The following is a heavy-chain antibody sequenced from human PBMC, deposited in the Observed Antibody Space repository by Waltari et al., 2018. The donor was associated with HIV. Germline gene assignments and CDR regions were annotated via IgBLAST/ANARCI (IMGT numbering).Heavy chain of an antibody. CDR2: INQAGTER. D-gene: IGHD3-10*01. CDR3: ATTHGSGDFDNDFDY. J-gene: IGHJ4*02. CDR1: GFTFTFYW. Sequence: EVQLVESGGGWVQPGGSLTLTCEAYGFTFTFYWLSWVRQAPGKGLGWVANINQAGTERHYVDSVRCRFTISRDNGKTSLFLQMNSLSVEDTAVYYCATTHGSGDFDNDFDYWGQGTLV. V-gene: IGHV3-7*01.